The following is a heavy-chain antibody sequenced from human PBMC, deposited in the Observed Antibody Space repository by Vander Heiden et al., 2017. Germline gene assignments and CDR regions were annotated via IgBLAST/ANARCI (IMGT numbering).Heavy chain of an antibody. D-gene: IGHD3-22*01. J-gene: IGHJ4*02. CDR1: GFTFSSYA. CDR3: ARGLEYYDSSGYQTLGY. CDR2: ISYDGSNK. V-gene: IGHV3-30-3*01. Sequence: QVQLVESGGGVVQPGRSLRLSCAASGFTFSSYAMRWVRQAPGKGLEWVAVISYDGSNKYYADSVKGRFTISRDNSKNTLYLQMNSLRAEDTAVYYCARGLEYYDSSGYQTLGYWGQGTLVTVSS.